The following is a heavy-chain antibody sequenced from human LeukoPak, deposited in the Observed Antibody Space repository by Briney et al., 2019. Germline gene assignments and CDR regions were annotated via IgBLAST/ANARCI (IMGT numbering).Heavy chain of an antibody. Sequence: SSETLSLTCAVPGYSISSGYYWGWIRQPPGKGLEWIGSIYHSGSTYYNPSLKSRVTISVDTSKNQFSLKLSSVTAADTAVYYCARAGPAALTLIYYYYMDVWGKGTTVTVSS. CDR3: ARAGPAALTLIYYYYMDV. V-gene: IGHV4-38-2*01. CDR1: GYSISSGYY. D-gene: IGHD2-2*01. CDR2: IYHSGST. J-gene: IGHJ6*03.